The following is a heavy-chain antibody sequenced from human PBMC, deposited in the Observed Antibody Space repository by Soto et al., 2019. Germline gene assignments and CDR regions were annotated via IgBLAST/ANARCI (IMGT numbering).Heavy chain of an antibody. CDR2: ISGSDGKT. V-gene: IGHV3-23*01. D-gene: IGHD3-3*01. Sequence: GSLRRTCADSGVSFGIYAHSWVRQAPGKGLEWVSTISGSDGKTFYADSVKGRFSISRDTSQSTLYLQMNSLRADDTAIYYCARWSYLDYWGQGTRVPLSS. CDR3: ARWSYLDY. J-gene: IGHJ4*02. CDR1: GVSFGIYA.